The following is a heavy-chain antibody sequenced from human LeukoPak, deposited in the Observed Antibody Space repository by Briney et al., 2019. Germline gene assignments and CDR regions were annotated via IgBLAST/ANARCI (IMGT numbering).Heavy chain of an antibody. D-gene: IGHD3-10*01. V-gene: IGHV1-2*02. CDR1: GYTFAGYY. CDR3: ARDLGFGEINWFDP. Sequence: ASVKVSCKASGYTFAGYYMHWVRQAPGQGLEWMGWINPNSGGTNYAQKFQGRVTMTRDTSISTAYMELSRLRSDDTAVYYCARDLGFGEINWFDPWGQGTLVTVSS. J-gene: IGHJ5*02. CDR2: INPNSGGT.